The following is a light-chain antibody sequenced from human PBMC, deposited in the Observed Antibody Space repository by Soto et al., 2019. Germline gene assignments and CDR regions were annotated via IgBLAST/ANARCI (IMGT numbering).Light chain of an antibody. CDR3: QQYGTSPRT. J-gene: IGKJ1*01. CDR1: QSIFSNY. Sequence: EVMLTQSPGTLSLSPGERATLSCRASQSIFSNYLAWYQQKSGQAPRLLIYGASNRATGIPDRFSGSGSGTDFTLTISRLAPEDFAVYYCQQYGTSPRTLGQGTKVEFE. V-gene: IGKV3-20*01. CDR2: GAS.